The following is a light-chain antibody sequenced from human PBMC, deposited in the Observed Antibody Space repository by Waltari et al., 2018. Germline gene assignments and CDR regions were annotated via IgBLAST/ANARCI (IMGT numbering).Light chain of an antibody. CDR2: DDS. CDR3: QVWDDNSEQVI. Sequence: SFVVTQTPSVSVAPGQTAKLECGGKHIGSKSVQWYQQKAGQAPVLVIYDDSDRHTGIPERFSGSNSRNTATLTISSVEAGDEADYYCQVWDDNSEQVIFGGGSKLTVL. J-gene: IGLJ2*01. CDR1: HIGSKS. V-gene: IGLV3-21*02.